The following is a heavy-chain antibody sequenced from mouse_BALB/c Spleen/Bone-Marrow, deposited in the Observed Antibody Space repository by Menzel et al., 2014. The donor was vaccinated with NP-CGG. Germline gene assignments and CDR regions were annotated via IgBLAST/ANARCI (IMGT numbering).Heavy chain of an antibody. Sequence: VQLKQSGPELVKPGASMKISCKASGYSFTGYTMNWVKQSHGKNLEWIGLINPYNGGTSYNQKFMGKATLTVDESSSTAYMELLSLTSEDSAVYYCARWDYYGYAMDYWGQGTLVTVSS. V-gene: IGHV1-18*01. CDR3: ARWDYYGYAMDY. D-gene: IGHD1-1*01. CDR2: INPYNGGT. J-gene: IGHJ4*01. CDR1: GYSFTGYT.